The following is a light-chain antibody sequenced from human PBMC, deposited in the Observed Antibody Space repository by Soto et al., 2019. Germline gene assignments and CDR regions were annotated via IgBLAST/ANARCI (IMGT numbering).Light chain of an antibody. J-gene: IGKJ2*01. CDR2: LTS. CDR3: QQYDSVPYT. CDR1: QDISKS. V-gene: IGKV1-33*01. Sequence: DIQMTQSPSSLSASVGDSVTITCQASQDISKSLNWYQQKPGQAPKLLIYLTSNLERGVPSRFSGSGSWTHFSLTTSSLQPADFATYVCQQYDSVPYTFGQRTMLDMK.